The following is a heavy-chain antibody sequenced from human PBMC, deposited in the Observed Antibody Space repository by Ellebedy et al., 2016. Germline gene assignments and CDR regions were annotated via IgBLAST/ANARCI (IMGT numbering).Heavy chain of an antibody. V-gene: IGHV1-18*01. Sequence: ASVKVSCXASGYRFTINGISWVRQAPGQGLEWMGWISANSGNTIYAQKFQGRVTMTRDTSTSTVYMELSSLRSEDTAVYYCARDPYSSGWFFDYWGQGTLVTVSS. D-gene: IGHD6-19*01. CDR3: ARDPYSSGWFFDY. CDR1: GYRFTING. CDR2: ISANSGNT. J-gene: IGHJ4*02.